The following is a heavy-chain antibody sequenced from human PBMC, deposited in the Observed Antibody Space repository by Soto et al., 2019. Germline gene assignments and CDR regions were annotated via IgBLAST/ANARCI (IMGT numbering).Heavy chain of an antibody. CDR1: GSFYA. D-gene: IGHD4-4*01. V-gene: IGHV1-69*01. Sequence: QVQPVQSGSEVKKPGSSVRVSCKTGSFYAVSWVRQAPGQGLEWMGGLIPVFDTPSYAQKFQGRVTITADESESTAYMELSSLRSEDTALYYCASTPVTGRYSYYGMDAWDQGIAVTVSS. J-gene: IGHJ6*02. CDR2: LIPVFDTP. CDR3: ASTPVTGRYSYYGMDA.